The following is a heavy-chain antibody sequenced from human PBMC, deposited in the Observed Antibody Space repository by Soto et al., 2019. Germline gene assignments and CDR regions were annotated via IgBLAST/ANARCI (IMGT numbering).Heavy chain of an antibody. CDR1: GYTFTSYD. CDR3: ARDRNWVDP. V-gene: IGHV1-18*01. J-gene: IGHJ5*02. CDR2: MSTSNGNT. Sequence: QVQLVQSGAEVKKPGASVKVSCKASGYTFTSYDIIWVRQAPGQGLEWMGWMSTSNGNTKYAQKLQGRVTMTTDTSTSTANMELRSLRPDDTAVYFCARDRNWVDPWGQGTLVTVS.